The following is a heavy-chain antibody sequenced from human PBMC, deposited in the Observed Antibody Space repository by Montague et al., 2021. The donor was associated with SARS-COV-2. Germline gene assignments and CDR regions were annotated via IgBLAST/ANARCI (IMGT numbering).Heavy chain of an antibody. J-gene: IGHJ6*02. D-gene: IGHD3-9*01. CDR2: IDWDDDK. CDR3: ARMDILTGYYAYGMDV. CDR1: GFSLSTSGMC. Sequence: PALVKPTQTLTLTCTFSGFSLSTSGMCVSWIRQPPGKALEWLALIDWDDDKYYSTSLKTRPTISKDTSKNQVVLTMTNMDPVDTATYYCARMDILTGYYAYGMDVWGQGTTVTVSS. V-gene: IGHV2-70*01.